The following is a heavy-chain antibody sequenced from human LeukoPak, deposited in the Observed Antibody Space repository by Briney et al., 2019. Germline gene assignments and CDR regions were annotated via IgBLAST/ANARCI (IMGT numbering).Heavy chain of an antibody. V-gene: IGHV1-69*13. CDR1: GGTFSSYA. Sequence: GASVKVSCKASGGTFSSYAISWVRQAPGQGLEWMGGIIPIFGTANYAQKFQGRVMITADESTSTAYMELSSLRSEDTAVYYCAREYYYGSGSYPYYFDYWGQGTLATVSS. J-gene: IGHJ4*02. CDR2: IIPIFGTA. D-gene: IGHD3-10*01. CDR3: AREYYYGSGSYPYYFDY.